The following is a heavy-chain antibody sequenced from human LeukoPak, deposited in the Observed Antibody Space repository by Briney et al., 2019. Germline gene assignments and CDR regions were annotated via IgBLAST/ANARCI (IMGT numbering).Heavy chain of an antibody. J-gene: IGHJ6*02. V-gene: IGHV1-18*01. CDR2: ISAYNGNT. CDR1: GYTFPSYG. D-gene: IGHD3-3*01. Sequence: ASVKVSCKASGYTFPSYGISWVRQAPGQGLEWMGWISAYNGNTNYAQKLQGRVTMTTDTSTSTAYMELRSLRSDDTAVYYCARQKGFLEWFYYYYGMDVWGQGTTVTVSS. CDR3: ARQKGFLEWFYYYYGMDV.